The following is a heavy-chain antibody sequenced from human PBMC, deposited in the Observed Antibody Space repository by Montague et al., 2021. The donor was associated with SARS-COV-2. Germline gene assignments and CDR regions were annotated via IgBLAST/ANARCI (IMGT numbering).Heavy chain of an antibody. CDR3: ATQGDPSGWIPGPFDF. D-gene: IGHD6-19*01. CDR1: GGSISSSTYY. V-gene: IGHV4-39*01. CDR2: MYYRGST. J-gene: IGHJ4*02. Sequence: SETLSLTCTVSGGSISSSTYYWAWIRQPPGKGLEWIGSMYYRGSTYYNPSLKSRVFISVDTTKKQLSLTLTPVTAADTAVYYCATQGDPSGWIPGPFDFWGQGTLLSVSS.